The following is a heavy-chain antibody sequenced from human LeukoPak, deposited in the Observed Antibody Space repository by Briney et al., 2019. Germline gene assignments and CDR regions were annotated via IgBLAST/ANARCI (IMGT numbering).Heavy chain of an antibody. D-gene: IGHD3-3*01. CDR1: GFTFSSYA. J-gene: IGHJ4*02. Sequence: QPGRSLRLSCAASGFTFSSYAMHWVRQAPGKGLEWVAVISYDGSNKYYADSVKGRFTISRDNSKNTLYLQMNSLRAEDTAVYYCARSKLRFLEWLLFYWGQGTLVTVSS. V-gene: IGHV3-30-3*01. CDR2: ISYDGSNK. CDR3: ARSKLRFLEWLLFY.